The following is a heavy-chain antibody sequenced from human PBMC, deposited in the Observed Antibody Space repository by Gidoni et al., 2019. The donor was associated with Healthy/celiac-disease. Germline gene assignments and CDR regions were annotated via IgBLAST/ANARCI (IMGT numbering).Heavy chain of an antibody. Sequence: QVTLKESGPVLVKPTETLTLTCTVSGFSLSNARMGVSWIRQPPGKALEWLAHIFSNDEKSYSTSLKSRLTISKDTSKSQVVLTMTNMDPVDTATYYCARADRIAAAGTDYWYFDLWGRGTLVTVSS. CDR3: ARADRIAAAGTDYWYFDL. CDR1: GFSLSNARMG. CDR2: IFSNDEK. J-gene: IGHJ2*01. D-gene: IGHD6-13*01. V-gene: IGHV2-26*01.